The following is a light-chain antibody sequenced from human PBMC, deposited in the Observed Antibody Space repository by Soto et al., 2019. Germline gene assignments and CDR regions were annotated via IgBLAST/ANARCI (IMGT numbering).Light chain of an antibody. Sequence: EIVLTQSPGTLSLSPGERATLSCRASQSVSSYLAWYQQKPGQAPRLLIYDASNRATGIPARFSGSGSGTDFTLTISSLEPGDFAVYYCQQRSNWPLFGQGTRLEIK. CDR2: DAS. V-gene: IGKV3-11*01. CDR3: QQRSNWPL. CDR1: QSVSSY. J-gene: IGKJ5*01.